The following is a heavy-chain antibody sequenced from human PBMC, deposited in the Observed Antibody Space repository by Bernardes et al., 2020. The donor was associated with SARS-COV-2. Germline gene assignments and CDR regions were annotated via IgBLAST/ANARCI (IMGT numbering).Heavy chain of an antibody. CDR3: ARPRHGGYSYDYVRYGMDV. CDR1: GGSFSGYY. V-gene: IGHV4-34*01. CDR2: INHSGST. D-gene: IGHD5-18*01. Sequence: SETLSLTGAVYGGSFSGYYWSWIRQPPGKGLEWIGEINHSGSTNYNPSLKSRVTLSVDTSKNQFSLKLSSVTAADTAVYYCARPRHGGYSYDYVRYGMDVWGQGTTVTVSS. J-gene: IGHJ6*02.